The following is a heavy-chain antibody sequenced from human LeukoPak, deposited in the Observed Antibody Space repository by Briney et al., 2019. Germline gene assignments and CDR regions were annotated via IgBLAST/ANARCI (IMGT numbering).Heavy chain of an antibody. CDR2: IYYSGST. V-gene: IGHV4-39*01. CDR1: GGSTSSSIYY. J-gene: IGHJ4*02. CDR3: ARNHTHEGYGYYFDY. Sequence: SETLSLTCTVSGGSTSSSIYYWGWIRQPPGKGLEWIGSIYYSGSTHYNPSLKSRVIISVDTSKNQFSLTLSSVTAADTAVYYCARNHTHEGYGYYFDYWGQGTLITVSS. D-gene: IGHD5-18*01.